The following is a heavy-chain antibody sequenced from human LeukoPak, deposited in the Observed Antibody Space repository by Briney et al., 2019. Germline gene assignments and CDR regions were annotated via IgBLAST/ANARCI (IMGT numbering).Heavy chain of an antibody. Sequence: PGGSLRLSCAASGLSFSFYAMSWVRQAPGKGLEWVSSISGGGAGTYYADSVRGRFTISRDNSKNTLYLQMSSLRAEDTALYYCAKDFVRYNIQFDYWGQGALVTVSS. D-gene: IGHD1-1*01. V-gene: IGHV3-23*01. CDR1: GLSFSFYA. CDR2: ISGGGAGT. CDR3: AKDFVRYNIQFDY. J-gene: IGHJ4*02.